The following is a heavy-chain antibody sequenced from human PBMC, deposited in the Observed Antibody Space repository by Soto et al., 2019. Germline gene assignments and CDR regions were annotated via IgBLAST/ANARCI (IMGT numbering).Heavy chain of an antibody. CDR2: ISYDGSNK. CDR3: ASDIVVLDYYYGMDV. Sequence: GGSLRLSCAASGFTFSSYAMHWVRQAPGKGLEWVAVISYDGSNKYYADSVKGRFTISRDNSKNTLYLQMNSLRAEDTAVYYCASDIVVLDYYYGMDVWGQGTTVTVSS. D-gene: IGHD3-22*01. J-gene: IGHJ6*02. V-gene: IGHV3-30-3*01. CDR1: GFTFSSYA.